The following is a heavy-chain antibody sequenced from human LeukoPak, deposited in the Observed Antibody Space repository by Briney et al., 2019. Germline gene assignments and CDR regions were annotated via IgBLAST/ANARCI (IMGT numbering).Heavy chain of an antibody. CDR2: IYTMGST. Sequence: PSETLSLTCTVSGGSISNYYWSWIRQPAGKGLEWIGRIYTMGSTNYNPSLKSRVTMPADTSKNQFSLKLSSVTAADTAVYYCARDLHSGNYYWLDYWGQGTLVTVSS. D-gene: IGHD1-26*01. J-gene: IGHJ4*02. V-gene: IGHV4-4*07. CDR3: ARDLHSGNYYWLDY. CDR1: GGSISNYY.